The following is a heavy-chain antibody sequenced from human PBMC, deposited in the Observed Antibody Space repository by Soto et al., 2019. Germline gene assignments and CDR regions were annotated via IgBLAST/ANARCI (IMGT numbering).Heavy chain of an antibody. V-gene: IGHV4-59*08. CDR1: GDSISIYY. CDR2: IYYSGST. J-gene: IGHJ5*02. CDR3: ATLALARWFDP. D-gene: IGHD3-16*02. Sequence: SETLSLTCTVSGDSISIYYWSWIRQPPGKGLEWIGYIYYSGSTNYNPSLKSRVTISVDTSKNQFSLKLSSVTAADTAVYYCATLALARWFDPWGQGTLVTVSS.